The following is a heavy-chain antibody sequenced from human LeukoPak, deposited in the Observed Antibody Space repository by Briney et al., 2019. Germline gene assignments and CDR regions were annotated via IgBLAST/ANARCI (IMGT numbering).Heavy chain of an antibody. D-gene: IGHD4-17*01. CDR3: ARDSWAYYGDYEDNYFDY. Sequence: GASVKVSCKASGYTFTSYGISWVRQAPGQGLEWMGWISAYNGNINYAQKLQGRVTMTTDTSTSTAYMELRSLRSDDTAVYYCARDSWAYYGDYEDNYFDYWGQGTLVTVSS. J-gene: IGHJ4*02. CDR1: GYTFTSYG. CDR2: ISAYNGNI. V-gene: IGHV1-18*01.